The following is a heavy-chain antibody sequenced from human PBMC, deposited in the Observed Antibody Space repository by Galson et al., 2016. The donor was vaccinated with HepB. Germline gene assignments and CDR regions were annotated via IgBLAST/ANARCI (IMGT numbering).Heavy chain of an antibody. J-gene: IGHJ4*02. CDR1: GFTFSGSA. CDR3: AGGVRDYAPQY. V-gene: IGHV3-73*01. D-gene: IGHD4-17*01. Sequence: SLRLSCAASGFTFSGSAMHWVRQASGEGLEWVGRIRPENYATAYAASVKGRFIVSRDDSKSTAYLHMDSLKTEDTAVYYCAGGVRDYAPQYWGQGTLVTVSS. CDR2: IRPENYAT.